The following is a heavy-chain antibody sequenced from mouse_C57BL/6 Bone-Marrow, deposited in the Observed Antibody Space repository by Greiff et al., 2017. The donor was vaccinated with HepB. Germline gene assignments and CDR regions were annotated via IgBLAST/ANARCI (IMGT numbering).Heavy chain of an antibody. CDR3: TPYYYGSA. V-gene: IGHV14-4*01. D-gene: IGHD1-1*01. CDR2: IDPENGDT. CDR1: GFNIKDDY. J-gene: IGHJ2*01. Sequence: EVKLQESGAELVRPGASVKLSCTASGFNIKDDYMHWVKQRPEQGLEWIGWIDPENGDTEYASKFQGKATITADTSSNTAYLQLSSLTSEDTAVYYSTPYYYGSAWGQGTTLPVSS.